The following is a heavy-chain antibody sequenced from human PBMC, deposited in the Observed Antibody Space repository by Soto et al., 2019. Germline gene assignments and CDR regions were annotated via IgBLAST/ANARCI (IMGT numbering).Heavy chain of an antibody. D-gene: IGHD1-1*01. CDR2: ISHDGGIK. J-gene: IGHJ6*02. CDR1: GFPFTSYA. V-gene: IGHV3-30-3*01. CDR3: ASEHDALEV. Sequence: QVQLVESGGGVVQPGRSLTLSCAASGFPFTSYAIHWVRQAPGKGLEWVAVISHDGGIKHYADSVKGRFTISRDNSKNTVYLQMNSLRDEDTAVYHCASEHDALEVWGQGTTVTVAS.